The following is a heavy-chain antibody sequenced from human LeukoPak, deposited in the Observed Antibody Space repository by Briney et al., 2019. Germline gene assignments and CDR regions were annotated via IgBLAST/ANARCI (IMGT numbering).Heavy chain of an antibody. CDR3: ARGWRYGSGSPPRNY. D-gene: IGHD3-10*01. CDR2: IYSGGST. J-gene: IGHJ4*02. Sequence: GGSLRLSCAASGFTVSSNYMSWVRQAPGKGLEWVSVIYSGGSTYYADSAKGRFTIPRDNSKNTLYLQMNSLRAEDTAVYYCARGWRYGSGSPPRNYWGQGTLVTVSS. V-gene: IGHV3-53*01. CDR1: GFTVSSNY.